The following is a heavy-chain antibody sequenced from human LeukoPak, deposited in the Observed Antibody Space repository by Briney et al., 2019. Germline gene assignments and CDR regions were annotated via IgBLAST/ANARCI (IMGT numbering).Heavy chain of an antibody. CDR1: GFTFSNYW. V-gene: IGHV3-7*01. CDR2: IKEDGSEK. D-gene: IGHD1-1*01. CDR3: ARDGHWNDRMPCVIDY. J-gene: IGHJ4*02. Sequence: GGSLRLSCAASGFTFSNYWMSWARQAPGKGLEWVAYIKEDGSEKYYVDSVKGRFTISRDNAKNSLYLQMNSLRVEDTAVYYCARDGHWNDRMPCVIDYWGQGTLVTVSS.